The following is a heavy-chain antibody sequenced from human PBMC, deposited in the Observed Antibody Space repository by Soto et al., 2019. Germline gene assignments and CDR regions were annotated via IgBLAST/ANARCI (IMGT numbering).Heavy chain of an antibody. D-gene: IGHD3-10*01. J-gene: IGHJ6*02. CDR2: INAYNGDT. V-gene: IGHV1-18*01. CDR3: ATWGRSLISMDV. CDR1: GYSFTNYG. Sequence: QVQLVQSGAGVRKPGASVKVSCKASGYSFTNYGISWVRQAPAQGLEWMGWINAYNGDTNYAQKFQGRVIMTTDTSTSTAYMELRSLRSDDTAIYYCATWGRSLISMDVWGQGTTVTVSS.